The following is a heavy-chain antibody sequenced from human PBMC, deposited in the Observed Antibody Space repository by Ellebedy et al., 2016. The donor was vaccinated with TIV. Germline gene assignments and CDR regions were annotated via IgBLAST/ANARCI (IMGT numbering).Heavy chain of an antibody. CDR2: ISSSSSYI. Sequence: GESLKISXAASGFTFSSYSMNWVRQAPGKGLEWVSSISSSSSYIYYADSVKGRFTISRDNSKNTLYLQMNSLRAEDTAVYYCARAQYDSSGYYELPYYYYGMDVWGQGTTVTVSS. CDR3: ARAQYDSSGYYELPYYYYGMDV. D-gene: IGHD3-22*01. CDR1: GFTFSSYS. V-gene: IGHV3-21*01. J-gene: IGHJ6*02.